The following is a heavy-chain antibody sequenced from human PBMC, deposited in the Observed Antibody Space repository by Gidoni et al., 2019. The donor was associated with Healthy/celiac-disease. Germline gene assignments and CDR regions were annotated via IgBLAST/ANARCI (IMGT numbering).Heavy chain of an antibody. D-gene: IGHD3-10*01. CDR1: GGSFSGYY. Sequence: QVQLQQWGAGLLKPSETLSLTCAVYGGSFSGYYWRWIRQPPGKGLEWIGEINHSGSTNYNPSLKSRVTISVDTSKNQFSLKLSSVTAADTAVYYCARNLPSPVVPAANERGGLLWFGELQSGNWFDPWGQGTLVTVSS. CDR3: ARNLPSPVVPAANERGGLLWFGELQSGNWFDP. V-gene: IGHV4-34*01. CDR2: INHSGST. J-gene: IGHJ5*02.